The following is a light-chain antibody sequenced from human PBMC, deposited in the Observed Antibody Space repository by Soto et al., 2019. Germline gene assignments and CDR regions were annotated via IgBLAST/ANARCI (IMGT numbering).Light chain of an antibody. CDR1: QSISNF. CDR3: QQSASTPPVT. CDR2: AAS. J-gene: IGKJ2*01. Sequence: DLQMTQSPSSLSASVGDIVTITCRASQSISNFLNWYQQKPGEAPKLLIYAASSLQSGVPSRFSGSGSGTDFTLTISRLQPEDFATYYCQQSASTPPVTFGQGTILEIK. V-gene: IGKV1-39*01.